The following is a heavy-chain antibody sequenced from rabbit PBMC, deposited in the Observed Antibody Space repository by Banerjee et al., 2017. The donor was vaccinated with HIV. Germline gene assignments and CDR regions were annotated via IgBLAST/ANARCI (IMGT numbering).Heavy chain of an antibody. J-gene: IGHJ4*01. D-gene: IGHD1-1*01. Sequence: QEQLKESGGGLVQPGGSLTLSCKASGFDFSSYYMSWVRQAPGKVPEWITYIYIGGGSAYYASWVNGRFTISSHNAQNTLYLQLNSLTAADTATYFCVRVSYGGSSGYYMDLWGPGTLVTVS. V-gene: IGHV1S47*01. CDR3: VRVSYGGSSGYYMDL. CDR2: IYIGGGSA. CDR1: GFDFSSYY.